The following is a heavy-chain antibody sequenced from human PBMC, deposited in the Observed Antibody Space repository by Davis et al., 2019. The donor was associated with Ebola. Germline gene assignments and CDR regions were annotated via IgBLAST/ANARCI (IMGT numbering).Heavy chain of an antibody. D-gene: IGHD4-17*01. Sequence: GESLKISCKGSGYSFTSYWVGWVRQMSGKGLEWMGIIYPGDSDTRHSPSFQGQVTISADKSISTAYLQWSSLKASDTAMYYCARLYGDEIYYYYGMDVWGQGTTVTVSS. CDR3: ARLYGDEIYYYYGMDV. V-gene: IGHV5-51*01. CDR1: GYSFTSYW. CDR2: IYPGDSDT. J-gene: IGHJ6*02.